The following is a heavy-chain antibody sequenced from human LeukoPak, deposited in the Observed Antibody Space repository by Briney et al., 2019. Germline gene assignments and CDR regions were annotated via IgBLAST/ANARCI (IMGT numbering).Heavy chain of an antibody. D-gene: IGHD5-12*01. Sequence: GGSLRLSCAASGFSFSRYAMGWVRQAPGKGLEWVSTVNESGGRTYYADSVKGRFTMSRGNSRSTLYLQMNSLRAEDTAVYYCAKEGRPNSGGGFFDYWGQGTRVTVSS. CDR3: AKEGRPNSGGGFFDY. J-gene: IGHJ4*02. V-gene: IGHV3-23*01. CDR1: GFSFSRYA. CDR2: VNESGGRT.